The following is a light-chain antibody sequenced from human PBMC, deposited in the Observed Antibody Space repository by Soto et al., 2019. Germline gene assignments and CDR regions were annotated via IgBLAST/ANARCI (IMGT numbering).Light chain of an antibody. Sequence: QSALTQPASVSGSPGQSITISCTGTSGDVGNYNLVSWYQQHAGKAHKLMIYEVTKRASGVSYRFSGSKSGNTAFLTISWVQAEDEDDYYCCSYAGSPRVFGAGTKVTVL. J-gene: IGLJ3*02. CDR3: CSYAGSPRV. CDR1: SGDVGNYNL. V-gene: IGLV2-23*02. CDR2: EVT.